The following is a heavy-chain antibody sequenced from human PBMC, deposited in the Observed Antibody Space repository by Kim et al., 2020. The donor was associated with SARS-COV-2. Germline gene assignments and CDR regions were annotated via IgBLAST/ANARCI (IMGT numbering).Heavy chain of an antibody. J-gene: IGHJ6*02. CDR2: ISGSCVST. CDR1: GITFSSYA. Sequence: GGSLRLSCAASGITFSSYAMSWVRQAPEKGLEWVAGISGSCVSTYYADSVKGRFTISRDNSKTTVYLQMNSLGAEDTALYYCAGYCSGGSCYPFRDYYYGMDLWGRGTTVTVSS. V-gene: IGHV3-23*01. D-gene: IGHD2-15*01. CDR3: AGYCSGGSCYPFRDYYYGMDL.